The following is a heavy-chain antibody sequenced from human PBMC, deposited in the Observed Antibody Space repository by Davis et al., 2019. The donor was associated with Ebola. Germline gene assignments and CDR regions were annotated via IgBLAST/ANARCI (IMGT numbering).Heavy chain of an antibody. CDR1: GDSVSGSSGA. D-gene: IGHD3-10*01. Sequence: HSQTLSLTCAISGDSVSGSSGAWNWIRQSPSRGLEWLGRTYYSSKWYNESALSVKSRITISADTAKNQLSLHLNSVTPEDTAVYYCARGNYYSFDYWGQGTMVTVSS. CDR3: ARGNYYSFDY. CDR2: TYYSSKWYN. J-gene: IGHJ4*02. V-gene: IGHV6-1*01.